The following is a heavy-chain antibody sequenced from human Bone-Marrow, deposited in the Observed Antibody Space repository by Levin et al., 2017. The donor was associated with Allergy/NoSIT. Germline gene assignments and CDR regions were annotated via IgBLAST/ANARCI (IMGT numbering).Heavy chain of an antibody. D-gene: IGHD3-9*01. CDR1: GFTFSSYA. Sequence: GESLKISCAASGFTFSSYAMHWVRQAPGKGLEWVAVISYDGSNKYYADSVKGRFTISRDNSKNTLYLQMNSLRAEDTAVYYCARGVRYYDILTGYYSVDYWGQGTLVTVSS. V-gene: IGHV3-30-3*01. CDR3: ARGVRYYDILTGYYSVDY. CDR2: ISYDGSNK. J-gene: IGHJ4*02.